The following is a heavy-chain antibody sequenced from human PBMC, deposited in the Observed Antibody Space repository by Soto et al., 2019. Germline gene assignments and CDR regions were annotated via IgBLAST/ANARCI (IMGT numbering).Heavy chain of an antibody. V-gene: IGHV3-23*01. CDR2: ISDDGATT. Sequence: LSLSCAASGFTFSDYVMNWVRQAPGKGLEWVSSISDDGATTYYADSVKGRFTISRDNSNKMLYLQMNSLRADNTAMYFCAKDPTRRPVFYYYGVDVWGQGAPVTVSS. J-gene: IGHJ6*02. CDR1: GFTFSDYV. CDR3: AKDPTRRPVFYYYGVDV.